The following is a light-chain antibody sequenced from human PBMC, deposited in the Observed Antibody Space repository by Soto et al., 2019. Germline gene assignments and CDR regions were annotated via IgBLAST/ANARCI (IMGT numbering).Light chain of an antibody. J-gene: IGKJ3*01. V-gene: IGKV1-39*01. CDR3: QQSYSIPPT. CDR1: HDIGNY. CDR2: AAP. Sequence: DIQMTQSPSSLSASVGDRVTITCLASHDIGNYLNWYQQKPGKAPKLLIYAAPSLQRGGPSRFSGSGSGTEFTLTINSLQPEDFATYYCQQSYSIPPTFGPGTKVDIK.